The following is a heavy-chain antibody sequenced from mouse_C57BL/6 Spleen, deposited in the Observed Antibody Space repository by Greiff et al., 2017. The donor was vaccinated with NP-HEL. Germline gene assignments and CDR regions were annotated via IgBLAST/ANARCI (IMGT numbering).Heavy chain of an antibody. Sequence: EVQLQESGAELVKPGASVKLSCTASGFNIKDYYMPWVKQRTEQGLEWIGRIDPEDGETKYAPKFQGKATITADTSSNTAYLQLSSLTSEDTAFYCGAKKGGSGPFYAMDDWGQGTSVTVSS. CDR3: AKKGGSGPFYAMDD. CDR1: GFNIKDYY. CDR2: IDPEDGET. D-gene: IGHD3-2*02. V-gene: IGHV14-2*01. J-gene: IGHJ4*01.